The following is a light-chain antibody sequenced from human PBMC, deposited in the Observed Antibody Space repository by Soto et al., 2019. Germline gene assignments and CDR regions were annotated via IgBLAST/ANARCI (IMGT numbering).Light chain of an antibody. CDR2: GNK. Sequence: QSVLTQPPSVSGALGQRVTISCTGSSSNIGAGYDVHWYQQLPGTAPKLLIYGNKNRPSGVPDRFSGSKSATSASLAITGLQAEDEADYYCQSYDSSLTGSGVFGGGTKLTVL. CDR1: SSNIGAGYD. CDR3: QSYDSSLTGSGV. J-gene: IGLJ3*02. V-gene: IGLV1-40*01.